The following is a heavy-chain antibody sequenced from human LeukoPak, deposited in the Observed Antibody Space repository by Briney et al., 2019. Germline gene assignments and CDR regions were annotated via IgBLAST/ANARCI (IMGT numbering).Heavy chain of an antibody. J-gene: IGHJ4*02. V-gene: IGHV3-66*01. Sequence: GGSLRLSCAASGFSVGSNFMTWVRQPPGKGLEWVSVIFGAETTFYADSVKGRFTISRDHSKNTLYLQMSSLRAEDTGVYYCAKDLTAMDDWGQGTLVTVSS. D-gene: IGHD5-18*01. CDR3: AKDLTAMDD. CDR2: IFGAETT. CDR1: GFSVGSNF.